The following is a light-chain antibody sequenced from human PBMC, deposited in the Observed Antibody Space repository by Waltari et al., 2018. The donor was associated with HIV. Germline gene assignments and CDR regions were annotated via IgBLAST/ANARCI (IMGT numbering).Light chain of an antibody. J-gene: IGKJ2*01. CDR1: QSVSYNY. V-gene: IGKV3-20*01. CDR2: GAS. Sequence: EIVVTQAPGTLSWSPGERATLSCRASQSVSYNYLAWYQQKPGQAPRLLIHGASSRATGIPDRFSGSGSGTDFTLTISRVEAEDVAVYYCHQYRLSPYNFGQGTKLQIK. CDR3: HQYRLSPYN.